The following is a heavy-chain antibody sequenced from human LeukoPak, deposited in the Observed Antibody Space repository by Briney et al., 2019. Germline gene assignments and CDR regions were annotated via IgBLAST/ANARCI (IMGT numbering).Heavy chain of an antibody. CDR2: IKQDGSEK. CDR1: GFTFSSYW. J-gene: IGHJ3*02. D-gene: IGHD2-21*01. V-gene: IGHV3-7*01. CDR3: AREAYRGGDCYSDSDAFDI. Sequence: AGGSLRLSCAASGFTFSSYWMSWVRQAPGKGLEWVANIKQDGSEKYYVDSVKGRFTISRDNAKNSLYLQMNSLRAEDTAVYYCAREAYRGGDCYSDSDAFDIWGQGTMVTVSS.